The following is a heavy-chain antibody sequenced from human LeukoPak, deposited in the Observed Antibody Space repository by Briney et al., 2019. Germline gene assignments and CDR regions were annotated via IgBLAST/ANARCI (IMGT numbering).Heavy chain of an antibody. CDR2: INPNSGDT. D-gene: IGHD2-8*02. CDR3: SRAADVVLVPPSDD. Sequence: ASVKVSCTASGYTFIGYFMHWVRQAPGQGLEWMGWINPNSGDTNYAQKFKGRVTMTRDTSISAAYMELSSLRFDDTAVYYCSRAADVVLVPPSDDWGQGTLVTVSS. J-gene: IGHJ4*02. V-gene: IGHV1-2*02. CDR1: GYTFIGYF.